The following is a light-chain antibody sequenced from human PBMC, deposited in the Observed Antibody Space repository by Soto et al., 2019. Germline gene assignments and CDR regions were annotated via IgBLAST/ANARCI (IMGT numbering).Light chain of an antibody. CDR3: QQYGRSSIT. CDR2: AAS. Sequence: TVLTQSPGTVSLSPGDRSTLPCTASQSVSSNKLAWYQQKPGQAPRLLIYAASSRATGIPDRFSGSGSGTDFTLTINRLEPEDFALYFCQQYGRSSITFGQGTRLEIK. V-gene: IGKV3-20*01. J-gene: IGKJ5*01. CDR1: QSVSSNK.